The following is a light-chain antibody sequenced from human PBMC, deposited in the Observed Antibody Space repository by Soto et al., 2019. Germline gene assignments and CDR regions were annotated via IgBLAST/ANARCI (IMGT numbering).Light chain of an antibody. CDR1: QSVSTSY. CDR3: QQYGSVPLT. CDR2: GAS. V-gene: IGKV3-20*01. Sequence: EIVLTQSPGTLSLSPGERATLSCRASQSVSTSYLAWYQQKPGQAPRLLSDGASSRATGIPDRFSGSGSGADFTLTISRLEPEDFAVYYCQQYGSVPLTFGGGTKVEIK. J-gene: IGKJ4*01.